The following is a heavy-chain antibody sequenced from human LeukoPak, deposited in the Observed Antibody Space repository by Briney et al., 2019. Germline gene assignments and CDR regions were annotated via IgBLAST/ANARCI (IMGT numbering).Heavy chain of an antibody. CDR1: GFNFSLYG. V-gene: IGHV3-21*01. J-gene: IGHJ4*02. Sequence: PGGSLRLSCAASGFNFSLYGMSWVRQAPGKGLEWVSSISSGSGYIYYADSLKGRFTISRDNAKSTLYLQMSSLRVEDTAVYHCVRNFATGDWGQGTLVTVSS. CDR3: VRNFATGD. CDR2: ISSGSGYI. D-gene: IGHD1-14*01.